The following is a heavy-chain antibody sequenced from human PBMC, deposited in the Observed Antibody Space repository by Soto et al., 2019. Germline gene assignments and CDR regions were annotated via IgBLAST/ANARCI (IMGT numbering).Heavy chain of an antibody. CDR1: GYTFTSYG. Sequence: QVQLVQSGAEVKKPGASVKVSCKASGYTFTSYGISWVRQAPGQGLEWMGWISAYNGKINYAQKLQGRVTMTTDASTRTDYMELTSLRSDVTAVYYCARDPPPMDVWGQGTTVTVSS. CDR2: ISAYNGKI. CDR3: ARDPPPMDV. V-gene: IGHV1-18*01. J-gene: IGHJ6*02.